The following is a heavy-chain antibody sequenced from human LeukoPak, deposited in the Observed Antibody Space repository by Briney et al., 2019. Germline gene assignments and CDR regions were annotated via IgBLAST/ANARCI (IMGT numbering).Heavy chain of an antibody. Sequence: SETLSLTCTVSGGSISSSTYYWDWIRQPPGQGLGWIGNIYDSGDTYYTPSLKSRVTMFVDTSKNQSSLKLSSVTAADTAVYYCARHGRPGYGGYENAFDIWGQGTMVTVSS. D-gene: IGHD5-12*01. CDR1: GGSISSSTYY. V-gene: IGHV4-39*01. CDR2: IYDSGDT. CDR3: ARHGRPGYGGYENAFDI. J-gene: IGHJ3*02.